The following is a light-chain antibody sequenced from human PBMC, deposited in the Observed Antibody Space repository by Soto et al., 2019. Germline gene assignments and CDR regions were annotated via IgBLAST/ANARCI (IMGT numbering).Light chain of an antibody. V-gene: IGKV4-1*01. CDR3: QPHDSAPIS. J-gene: IGKJ4*01. CDR1: QSVLSSSNNKNY. CDR2: WAS. Sequence: DIVLTQSPDSLAVSLGERATINCKSSQSVLSSSNNKNYFAWYQQKPGQPPKLLISWASIRKSGVPDRFTGSGSGTDFTFTISSLQAAHGAVYYCQPHDSAPISFGGGTTLEI.